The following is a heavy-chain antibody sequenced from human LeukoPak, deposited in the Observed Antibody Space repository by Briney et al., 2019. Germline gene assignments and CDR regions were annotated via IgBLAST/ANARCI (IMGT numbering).Heavy chain of an antibody. CDR3: ARGIASSRSVAIDL. Sequence: GGSLRLSCAASGFTFSSYAMNWVRQAPGKGLVWVARLSGDGGTTRHADSVKGRFTISRDNAKNTLYLQMNSLGVEDTALNYCARGIASSRSVAIDLWGQGTLVAVSS. J-gene: IGHJ4*02. V-gene: IGHV3-74*01. D-gene: IGHD6-13*01. CDR2: LSGDGGTT. CDR1: GFTFSSYA.